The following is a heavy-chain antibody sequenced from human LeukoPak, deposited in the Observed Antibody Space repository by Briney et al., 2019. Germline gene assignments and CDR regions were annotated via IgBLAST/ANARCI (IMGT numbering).Heavy chain of an antibody. Sequence: SETLSLTCAVDGGSFSGYYWSWIRQPPGKGLEWIGEINHSGSTNYNPSLKSRVTISVDTSKNQFSLKLSSVTAADTAVYYCARGRNYYYSSGYYHASIRLDYWGQGTLVTVSS. D-gene: IGHD3-22*01. V-gene: IGHV4-34*01. CDR1: GGSFSGYY. J-gene: IGHJ4*02. CDR3: ARGRNYYYSSGYYHASIRLDY. CDR2: INHSGST.